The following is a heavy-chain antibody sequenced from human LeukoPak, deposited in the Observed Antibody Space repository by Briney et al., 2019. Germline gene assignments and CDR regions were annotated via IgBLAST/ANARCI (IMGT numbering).Heavy chain of an antibody. D-gene: IGHD1-14*01. CDR3: AKTTLAEPSNRPFDY. CDR1: GFTFSSYA. V-gene: IGHV3-23*01. J-gene: IGHJ4*02. CDR2: ISGSGGST. Sequence: GGSLRLSCAASGFTFSSYAMSWVRQAPGKGLEWVSAISGSGGSTYYADSVKGRFTISRDNSKNTLYLQMNSLRAEDTAVYYCAKTTLAEPSNRPFDYWGQGTLVTVSS.